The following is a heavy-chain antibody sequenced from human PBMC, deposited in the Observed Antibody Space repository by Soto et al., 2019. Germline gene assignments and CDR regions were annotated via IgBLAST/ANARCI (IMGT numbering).Heavy chain of an antibody. V-gene: IGHV3-11*06. CDR2: SSNSGTFS. CDR1: GFTFSDYY. Sequence: GGALRLSCEGSGFTFSDYYISWIRQAPGKGLEWISYSSNSGTFSRYADSVKGRFSISRDNTKNLLYLQMNSLRAEDTAVYYCARSGDNYNRLDYWGQGTPVTVSS. CDR3: ARSGDNYNRLDY. J-gene: IGHJ4*02. D-gene: IGHD1-1*01.